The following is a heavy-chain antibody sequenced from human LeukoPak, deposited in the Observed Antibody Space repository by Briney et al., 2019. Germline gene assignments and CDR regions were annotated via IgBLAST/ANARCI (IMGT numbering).Heavy chain of an antibody. V-gene: IGHV4-31*03. CDR2: IYYSGST. J-gene: IGHJ3*02. Sequence: SQTLPLTCTVSGGPISIGGYYCSGIRQHPGEGLEWIGYIYYSGSTYCNPSLKSRVTKSVDTSKNQFSLKLSSVTAADTAVYYCARWVLAYDAFDIWGQGTMVTVSS. CDR3: ARWVLAYDAFDI. D-gene: IGHD2-15*01. CDR1: GGPISIGGYY.